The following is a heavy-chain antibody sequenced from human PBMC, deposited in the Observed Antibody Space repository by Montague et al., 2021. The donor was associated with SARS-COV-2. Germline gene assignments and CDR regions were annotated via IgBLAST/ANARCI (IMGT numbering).Heavy chain of an antibody. Sequence: TLSLTCAVSGGSISSCDYSWNWLRQPPGKGLEWIMHIYHSGSTYYNPSLKIRVTISLDNSKNQLSLNITSVAAADTAVYYCARGSMVRGGKVYYCVDVWGQGTMVTVSS. J-gene: IGHJ6*02. CDR2: IYHSGST. CDR1: GGSISSCDYS. CDR3: ARGSMVRGGKVYYCVDV. D-gene: IGHD3-10*01. V-gene: IGHV4-30-2*01.